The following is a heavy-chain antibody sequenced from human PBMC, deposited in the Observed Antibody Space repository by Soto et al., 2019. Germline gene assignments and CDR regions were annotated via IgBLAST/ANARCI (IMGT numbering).Heavy chain of an antibody. CDR1: GSTFSSYW. D-gene: IGHD3-22*01. V-gene: IGHV3-7*05. CDR3: ARESGIYDSSGYYYGSAFDI. CDR2: IKQDGSEK. Sequence: PGGSLRLSCAASGSTFSSYWMSWVRQAPGKGLEWVANIKQDGSEKYYVDSVKGRFTISRDNAKNSLYLQMNSLRAEDTAVYYCARESGIYDSSGYYYGSAFDIWGQGTMVTVSS. J-gene: IGHJ3*02.